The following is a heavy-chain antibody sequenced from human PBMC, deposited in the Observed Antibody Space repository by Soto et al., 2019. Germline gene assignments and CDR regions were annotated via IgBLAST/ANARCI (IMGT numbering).Heavy chain of an antibody. CDR3: ARVTLGSPNWFDH. V-gene: IGHV1-8*01. D-gene: IGHD5-12*01. Sequence: QVQLVQSGAEVKKPGASVKVSCKASGYTFTSYDINWVRQATGQGLEWMGWMNPNSGSTGYAQKFQGRVTMTRNTSVSTAYMELSGLTSEDTAVYYCARVTLGSPNWFDHWGQGTLVTVSS. CDR2: MNPNSGST. CDR1: GYTFTSYD. J-gene: IGHJ5*02.